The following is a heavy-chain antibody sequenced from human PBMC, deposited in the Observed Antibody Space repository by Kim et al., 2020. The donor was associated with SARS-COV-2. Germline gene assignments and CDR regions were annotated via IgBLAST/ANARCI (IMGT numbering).Heavy chain of an antibody. V-gene: IGHV4-34*01. J-gene: IGHJ5*01. CDR3: ARRYSIAVVVAATHYNWFDT. CDR2: INHSGST. CDR1: GGSFSGYY. Sequence: SETLSLTCAVYGGSFSGYYRSWIRQPPGKGLEWIWEINHSGSTNYNPSLKSRVTITVDTSKNKISLKQSSVTAADTAVYYCARRYSIAVVVAATHYNWFDTWGHGTLVTVSS. D-gene: IGHD2-15*01.